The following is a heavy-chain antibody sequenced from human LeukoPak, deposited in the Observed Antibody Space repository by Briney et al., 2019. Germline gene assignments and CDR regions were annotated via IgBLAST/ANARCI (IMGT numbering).Heavy chain of an antibody. J-gene: IGHJ4*02. V-gene: IGHV3-48*01. Sequence: GGSLRLSCAASGFTFSSYSMNWVRQAPGKGLEWVSFITSSSSTIHYVDSVKGRFIISRDNAKNSLHLQMNSLRAEDTAVYYCARDRPGSGWYYFDSWGQGTLVTVSS. D-gene: IGHD6-19*01. CDR1: GFTFSSYS. CDR2: ITSSSSTI. CDR3: ARDRPGSGWYYFDS.